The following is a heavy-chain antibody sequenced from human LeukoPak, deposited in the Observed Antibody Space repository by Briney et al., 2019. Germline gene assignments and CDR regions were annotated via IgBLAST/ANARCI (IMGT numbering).Heavy chain of an antibody. J-gene: IGHJ6*02. CDR1: GGSISRSNW. D-gene: IGHD3-10*01. Sequence: SETLSLTCAVSGGSISRSNWWSWVRQPPGKGLEWIGEIYHSGSTNYNPSLKSRVTISVDKSKNQFSLKLSSVTAADTAVYYCARAPMVHYYYYYGMDVWGQGTTVTVSS. V-gene: IGHV4-4*02. CDR3: ARAPMVHYYYYYGMDV. CDR2: IYHSGST.